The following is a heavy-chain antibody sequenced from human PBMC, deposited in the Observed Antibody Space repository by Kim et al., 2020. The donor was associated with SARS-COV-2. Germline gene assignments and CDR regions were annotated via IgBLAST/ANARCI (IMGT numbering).Heavy chain of an antibody. CDR2: ISGDGGST. Sequence: GGSLRLSCAASGFTFDDYAMHWVRQAPGKGLEWVSLISGDGGSTYYADSVKGRFTISRDNSKNSLYLQMNSLRTEDTALYYCAKDSGSGWDYYYYYYMDVWGKGTTVTVSS. J-gene: IGHJ6*03. CDR1: GFTFDDYA. CDR3: AKDSGSGWDYYYYYYMDV. V-gene: IGHV3-43*02. D-gene: IGHD6-19*01.